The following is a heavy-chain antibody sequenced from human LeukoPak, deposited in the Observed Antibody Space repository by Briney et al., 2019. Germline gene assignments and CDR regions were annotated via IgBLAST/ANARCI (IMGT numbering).Heavy chain of an antibody. Sequence: PGRSLRLSCAASGFTFSSHGMHWVRQAPGKGLEWVAVMWSDGLNKDYADSVKGRFTISRDNSKNTLYLQMNTLRSEDTALYYCARNSAARFYYYYYMDVWGKGTTVTVSS. J-gene: IGHJ6*03. CDR2: MWSDGLNK. CDR1: GFTFSSHG. D-gene: IGHD2-15*01. V-gene: IGHV3-33*08. CDR3: ARNSAARFYYYYYMDV.